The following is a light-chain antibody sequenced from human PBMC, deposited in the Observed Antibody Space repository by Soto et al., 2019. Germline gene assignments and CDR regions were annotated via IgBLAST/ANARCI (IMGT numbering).Light chain of an antibody. CDR2: LDSDGSH. CDR1: SGHSSYA. V-gene: IGLV4-69*01. CDR3: QTWGTGTWV. Sequence: QLVLTQSPSASASLGASVKLTCTLSSGHSSYAIAWHQQQPEKGPRYLMKLDSDGSHTKGDGIPDRFSGSSSGADRYLTISSLQSEEEADYYCQTWGTGTWVFGGGTKLTVL. J-gene: IGLJ3*02.